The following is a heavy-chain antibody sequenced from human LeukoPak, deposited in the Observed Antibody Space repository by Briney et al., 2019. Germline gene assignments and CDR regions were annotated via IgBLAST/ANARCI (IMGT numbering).Heavy chain of an antibody. CDR2: ISYDGSDK. D-gene: IGHD5-12*01. J-gene: IGHJ4*02. Sequence: GGSLRLSCAASGFTFSAYGMHWVREAPGKGLDWVAVISYDGSDKYYAASVKGRFTISRDNSKNTLFLQMNSLRAEDTAVYYCAKGSNRGVATIDYWGQGTLVTVSS. CDR3: AKGSNRGVATIDY. CDR1: GFTFSAYG. V-gene: IGHV3-30*18.